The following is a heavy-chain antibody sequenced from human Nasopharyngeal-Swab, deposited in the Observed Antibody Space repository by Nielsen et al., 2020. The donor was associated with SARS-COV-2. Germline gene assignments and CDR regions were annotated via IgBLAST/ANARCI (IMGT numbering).Heavy chain of an antibody. Sequence: SETLSLTCAVSGGSISGSSYYWGWIRQPPGKGLEWIGSIYYSGSTYYNPSLKSRVTISVDTSKNQFSLKLSSVTAADTAVYYCARHVYGDYDYWGQGTLVTVSS. V-gene: IGHV4-39*01. CDR1: GGSISGSSYY. CDR3: ARHVYGDYDY. J-gene: IGHJ4*02. CDR2: IYYSGST. D-gene: IGHD4-17*01.